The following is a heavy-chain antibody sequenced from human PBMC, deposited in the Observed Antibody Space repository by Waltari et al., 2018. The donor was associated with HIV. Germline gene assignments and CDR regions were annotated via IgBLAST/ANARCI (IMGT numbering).Heavy chain of an antibody. V-gene: IGHV3-21*01. CDR1: GFIFSTFT. Sequence: EVLLVQSGGGLVKPGGSLRLSCEGSGFIFSTFTMNWIRQVPGRGLEWGSSISTLGRTYYADSMKGRFTISRDNAKKSLYLQMNSLRAEDTAIYYCTRDGDPNWGQGTLVTVSS. J-gene: IGHJ4*02. CDR3: TRDGDPN. CDR2: ISTLGRT.